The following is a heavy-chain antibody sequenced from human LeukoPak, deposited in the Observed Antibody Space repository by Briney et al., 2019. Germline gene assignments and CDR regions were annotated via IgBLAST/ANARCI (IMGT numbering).Heavy chain of an antibody. CDR3: ARHGGFSYGFLNDAFDI. CDR2: IYYSGRT. V-gene: IGHV4-39*01. Sequence: GSLRLSCAASGFTFSSYAMSWVRQPPGKGLEWIGTIYYSGRTYYNPSLKSRVTISVDTSKNQFSLKLSSVTAADTAVYYCARHGGFSYGFLNDAFDIWGQGTMVTVSS. J-gene: IGHJ3*02. D-gene: IGHD5-18*01. CDR1: GFTFSSYA.